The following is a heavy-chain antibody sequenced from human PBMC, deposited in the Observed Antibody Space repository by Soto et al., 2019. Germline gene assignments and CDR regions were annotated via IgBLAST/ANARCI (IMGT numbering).Heavy chain of an antibody. J-gene: IGHJ6*03. D-gene: IGHD1-26*01. CDR1: GYTFTSYD. CDR2: MNPNSGNT. V-gene: IGHV1-8*01. Sequence: GASVNVSCKASGYTFTSYDINWVRQATGQGLEWMGWMNPNSGNTGYAQKFQGRVTMTRNTSISTAYMELSSLRSEDTAVYYCARVGGGYYYYYMDVWGKGTTVTVSS. CDR3: ARVGGGYYYYYMDV.